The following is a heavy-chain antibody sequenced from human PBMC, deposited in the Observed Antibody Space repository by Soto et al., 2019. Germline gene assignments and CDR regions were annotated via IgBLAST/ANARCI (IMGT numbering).Heavy chain of an antibody. D-gene: IGHD3-10*01. CDR2: ISSNGGST. V-gene: IGHV3-64D*06. J-gene: IGHJ6*02. Sequence: GGSLRLSCSASGFTFSSYAMHWVRQAPGKGLEYVSAISSNGGSTYYADSVKGRFTISRDNSKNTLYLQMSSLRAEDTAVYYCVKDSYYYGSGSYYPWYYYYGMDVWGQGTTVTVS. CDR1: GFTFSSYA. CDR3: VKDSYYYGSGSYYPWYYYYGMDV.